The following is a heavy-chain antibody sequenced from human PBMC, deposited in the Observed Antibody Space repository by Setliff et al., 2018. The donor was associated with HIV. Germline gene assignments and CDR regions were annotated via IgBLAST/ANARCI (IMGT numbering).Heavy chain of an antibody. CDR2: IIPVFGET. J-gene: IGHJ3*02. CDR3: ARGGRVVPAATGSNAYDI. D-gene: IGHD2-2*01. Sequence: SVKVSCKTSGYTFTSYHLHWLRQAPGQGLEWMGRIIPVFGETNYAQKFQGRVTITADEFTSTAYMELSSLRSEDTAVYYCARGGRVVPAATGSNAYDIWGQGTKVTVSS. V-gene: IGHV1-69*13. CDR1: GYTFTSYH.